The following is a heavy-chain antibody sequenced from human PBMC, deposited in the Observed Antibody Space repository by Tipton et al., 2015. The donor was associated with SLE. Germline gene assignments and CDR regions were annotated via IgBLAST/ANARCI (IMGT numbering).Heavy chain of an antibody. J-gene: IGHJ4*02. Sequence: SLRLSCAASAFTFSSYAMSWVRQAPGKGLEWVSTISGSGGSTNYADSVKGRFTISRDNSKNTLYLEMNSLRAADTAVYYCAKTRTFYSSVDYWGQGTLVTVSS. CDR1: AFTFSSYA. CDR3: AKTRTFYSSVDY. V-gene: IGHV3-23*01. CDR2: ISGSGGST. D-gene: IGHD6-19*01.